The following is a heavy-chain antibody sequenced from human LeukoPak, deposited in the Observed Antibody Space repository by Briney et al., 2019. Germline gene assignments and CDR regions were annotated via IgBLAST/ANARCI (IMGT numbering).Heavy chain of an antibody. CDR3: ARGDIAAAGPGSYYYGMDV. D-gene: IGHD6-13*01. CDR2: ISSSSSYI. J-gene: IGHJ6*02. Sequence: PGGSLRLSCAASGFTFSSYSMNWVRQAPGKGLEWVSSISSSSSYIYYADSVKGRFTISRDNAKNSLYLQMNSLRAEDTAVYYCARGDIAAAGPGSYYYGMDVWGQGTTVTVSS. V-gene: IGHV3-21*01. CDR1: GFTFSSYS.